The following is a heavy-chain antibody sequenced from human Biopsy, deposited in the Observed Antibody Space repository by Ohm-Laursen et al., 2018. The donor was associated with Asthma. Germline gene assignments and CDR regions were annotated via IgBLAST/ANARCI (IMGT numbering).Heavy chain of an antibody. CDR3: ARKAGSCISRTCYSLDF. V-gene: IGHV1-69*13. Sequence: GATVKISCKSLGGTFNTYVTGWVRQAPGQGLEWMGGINSVFGTTTHPQKFQDRVTITADDSTSTVYMELSSLRSEDTAVYYCARKAGSCISRTCYSLDFWGQGTLVTVSS. D-gene: IGHD2-2*01. CDR1: GGTFNTYV. J-gene: IGHJ4*02. CDR2: INSVFGTT.